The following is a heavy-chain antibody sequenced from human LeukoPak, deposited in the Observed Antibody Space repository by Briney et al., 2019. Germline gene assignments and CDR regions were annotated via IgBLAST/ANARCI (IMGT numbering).Heavy chain of an antibody. D-gene: IGHD6-25*01. CDR1: GFTFSNYW. Sequence: GGSLRLSCAASGFTFSNYWMNWVRQAPGKGLEWVANIKQDGSENYYVDSVKGRFTISRDNAKNSLYLQMNSLRAEDTAMYYCARGGYISVNTDSHDYWGQGTLVSVSS. J-gene: IGHJ4*02. CDR3: ARGGYISVNTDSHDY. V-gene: IGHV3-7*01. CDR2: IKQDGSEN.